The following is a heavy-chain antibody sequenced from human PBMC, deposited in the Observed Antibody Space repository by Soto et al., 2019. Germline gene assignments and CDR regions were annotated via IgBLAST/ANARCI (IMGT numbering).Heavy chain of an antibody. CDR2: LDNDGTNT. CDR3: ARDGGTYFDY. J-gene: IGHJ4*02. CDR1: GFTFSTYW. V-gene: IGHV3-74*01. D-gene: IGHD3-16*01. Sequence: GGPLRLSCAASGFTFSTYWMHWVRQAPGKGLAWVSRLDNDGTNTRYADSVKGRFTVSRDNGKNTVYLQMDSLRAEDTAVYYCARDGGTYFDYWGQGTLVTVSS.